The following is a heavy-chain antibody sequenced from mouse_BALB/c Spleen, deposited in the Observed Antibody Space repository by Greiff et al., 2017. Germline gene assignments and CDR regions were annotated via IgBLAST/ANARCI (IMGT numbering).Heavy chain of an antibody. CDR2: INPSNGRT. Sequence: VQLQQPGAELVKPGASVKLSCKASGYTFTSYWMHWVKQRPGQGLEWIGEINPSNGRTNYNQKFKGKATLTADKSSSTAYMQLSSLTSEDSAVYYCASLLDYWGQGTTLTVSS. V-gene: IGHV1S81*02. CDR1: GYTFTSYW. J-gene: IGHJ2*01. CDR3: ASLLDY.